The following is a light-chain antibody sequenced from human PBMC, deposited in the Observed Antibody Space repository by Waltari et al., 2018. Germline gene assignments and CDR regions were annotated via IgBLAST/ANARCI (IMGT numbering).Light chain of an antibody. J-gene: IGLJ2*01. Sequence: SYELTQPPSVSVSPEQPASITCSGDKLGGKYASWYQLRSGQSPILVIPNPNRRPSGIPELFSGAYSGNTATLTIGGTQTMDEADYYCQAWDSNTVVFGGGTKLSVL. V-gene: IGLV3-1*01. CDR1: KLGGKY. CDR3: QAWDSNTVV. CDR2: NPN.